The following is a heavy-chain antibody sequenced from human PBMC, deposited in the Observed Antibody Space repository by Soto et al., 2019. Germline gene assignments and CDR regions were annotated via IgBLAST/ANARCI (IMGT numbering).Heavy chain of an antibody. CDR3: ARGGWAGYSSGGGFDL. CDR1: GFTFTNYY. D-gene: IGHD3-22*01. J-gene: IGHJ4*02. Sequence: QVQLVQSGAEVKKSGAAVKISCKTSGFTFTNYYLYWVRQAPGQGLEWLGLINPAPGSTNYAAKFQGRATRTRDMSSNTVYMQLGRLTSEDTGIYYCARGGWAGYSSGGGFDLWGQGAHITVSS. CDR2: INPAPGST. V-gene: IGHV1-46*01.